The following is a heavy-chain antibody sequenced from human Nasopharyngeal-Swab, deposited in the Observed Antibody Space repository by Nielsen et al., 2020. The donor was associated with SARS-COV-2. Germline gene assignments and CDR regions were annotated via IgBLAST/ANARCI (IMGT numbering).Heavy chain of an antibody. CDR2: IYYRGTT. J-gene: IGHJ4*02. Sequence: SETLSLTCTVSGGSIRSDYWSWIRQPPGKGLEWIGYIYYRGTTNYNPSLKSRVTLSVDTSKNQFSLKLNSVTAADTAVYYCAREPGYGGGNYWGQGTLVTVSS. D-gene: IGHD3-16*01. CDR1: GGSIRSDY. CDR3: AREPGYGGGNY. V-gene: IGHV4-59*13.